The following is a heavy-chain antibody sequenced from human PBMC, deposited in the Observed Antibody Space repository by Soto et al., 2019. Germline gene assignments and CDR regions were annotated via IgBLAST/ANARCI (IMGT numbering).Heavy chain of an antibody. CDR2: IKEDESEK. V-gene: IGHV3-7*01. Sequence: GGSLGLSCAASGFTFSNYWMSWVRQAPGKGLEWVANIKEDESEKYFVASVRGRFTISRDNAKNSLFLQMNSLRGEDTAVYYCARGSSSWLGLFEYWGQGALVTVSS. D-gene: IGHD6-13*01. J-gene: IGHJ4*02. CDR1: GFTFSNYW. CDR3: ARGSSSWLGLFEY.